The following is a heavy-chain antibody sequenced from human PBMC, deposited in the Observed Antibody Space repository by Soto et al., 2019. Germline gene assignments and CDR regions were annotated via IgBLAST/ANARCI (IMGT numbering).Heavy chain of an antibody. V-gene: IGHV3-30*03. CDR1: GFTFSSYG. CDR2: ISYDGSNK. Sequence: QVQLVESGGGVVQPGRSLRLSCAASGFTFSSYGMHWVRQAPGKGLEWVAVISYDGSNKYYADSVKGRFTISRDNSKNSMYLQMNSLSAEDTDVYYCATNFFRGVRGVLPDYWGQGTLVTVSS. J-gene: IGHJ4*02. CDR3: ATNFFRGVRGVLPDY. D-gene: IGHD3-10*01.